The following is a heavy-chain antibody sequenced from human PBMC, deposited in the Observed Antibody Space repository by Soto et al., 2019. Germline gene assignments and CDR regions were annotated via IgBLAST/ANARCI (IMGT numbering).Heavy chain of an antibody. CDR1: GGSISTYY. D-gene: IGHD2-2*01. J-gene: IGHJ4*02. CDR3: ARGGMVIIPTATAFDY. Sequence: QVQLQESGPGLVKPSETLSLTCTVSGGSISTYYWSWIPEPARKGLEWIGRIGGSGNTHYNPSLKSRVTMSVATSKNQFSLKLCSVTAAETAVYYCARGGMVIIPTATAFDYWGQGTLVTVSS. V-gene: IGHV4-4*07. CDR2: IGGSGNT.